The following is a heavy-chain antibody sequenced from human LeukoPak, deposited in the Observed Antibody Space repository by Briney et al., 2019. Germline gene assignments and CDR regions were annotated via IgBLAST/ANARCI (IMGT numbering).Heavy chain of an antibody. D-gene: IGHD6-13*01. CDR1: GFTFSSYW. V-gene: IGHV3-74*01. Sequence: PGGPLRLSCAASGFTFSSYWMHWVRRSPGKALVWVSRINSDGSSISYADSVKGRFTISRDNAKDTLYLQMNSLRAEDTAVYYCTRDREEQPTYDYWGQGTLVTVSS. J-gene: IGHJ4*02. CDR3: TRDREEQPTYDY. CDR2: INSDGSSI.